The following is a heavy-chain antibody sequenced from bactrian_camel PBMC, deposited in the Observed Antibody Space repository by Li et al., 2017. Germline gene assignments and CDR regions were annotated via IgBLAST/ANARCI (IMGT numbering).Heavy chain of an antibody. D-gene: IGHD6*01. Sequence: DVQLVESGGGSVRAGESLTLACESKSGFDAYRAYCMGWFRTGPGTEREGVATADSDGRYSYVASVKGRFTMDIDSVKGRFSHATDSDVNTLYLQLNDLKPEDTGMYYCAAGLYGSGSYLLREDKWSYWGRGTQVTV. CDR3: AAGLYGSGSYLLREDKWSY. J-gene: IGHJ4*01. CDR1: GFDAYRAYC. V-gene: IGHV3S31*01. CDR2: ADSDGRYS.